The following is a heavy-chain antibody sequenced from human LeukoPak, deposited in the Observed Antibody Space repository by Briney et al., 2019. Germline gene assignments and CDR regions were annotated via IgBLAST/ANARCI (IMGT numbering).Heavy chain of an antibody. V-gene: IGHV4-34*08. CDR1: GFTFSNAW. CDR2: INHSGST. D-gene: IGHD4-11*01. CDR3: AAGGTVTTFDY. J-gene: IGHJ4*02. Sequence: GSLRLSCAASGFTFSNAWMSWVRQPPGKGLEWIGEINHSGSTNYNPSLKSRVTISVDTSKNQFSLKLSSVTAADTAVYYCAAGGTVTTFDYWGQGTLVTVSS.